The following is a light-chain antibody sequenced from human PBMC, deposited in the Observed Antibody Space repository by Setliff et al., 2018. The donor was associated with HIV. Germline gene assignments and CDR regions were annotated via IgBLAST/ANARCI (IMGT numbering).Light chain of an antibody. Sequence: QSVLTQPPSASGSPGQSVTISCTGTSSDVGAYNYVSWYQQHPGKAPKLMIYEVSKRPSGVPDRFSGSKSGNTASLTVSGLQAEDEADYYCSSYGGNNNKVFGTGTRSPS. V-gene: IGLV2-8*01. CDR3: SSYGGNNNKV. CDR2: EVS. CDR1: SSDVGAYNY. J-gene: IGLJ1*01.